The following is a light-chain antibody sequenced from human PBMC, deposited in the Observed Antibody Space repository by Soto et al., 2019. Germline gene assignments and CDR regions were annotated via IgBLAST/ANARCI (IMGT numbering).Light chain of an antibody. Sequence: QSVLTQPPSVSGAPGQRVTISSTGSSSNIGAGYDVHWYQQLPGTAPKLLIYGNSNRPSGVPDRFSGSKSGTSASLAITGLQAEDEADYYCQSYDNSLSGSRVFGGGTMLTVL. CDR3: QSYDNSLSGSRV. CDR1: SSNIGAGYD. CDR2: GNS. V-gene: IGLV1-40*01. J-gene: IGLJ2*01.